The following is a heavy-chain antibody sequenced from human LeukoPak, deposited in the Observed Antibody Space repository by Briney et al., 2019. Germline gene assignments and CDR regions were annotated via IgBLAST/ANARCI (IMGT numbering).Heavy chain of an antibody. CDR1: GYTFTGYY. CDR2: INPNSGGT. Sequence: ASVKVSCKASGYTFTGYYLHWVRQAPGQGLEWMGWINPNSGGTNYEQKFQGRVTMTRDTSISTAYMELSRLRSDDTAVYYCARPLYHYDSSGPADYWGRGTLVTVSS. D-gene: IGHD3-22*01. V-gene: IGHV1-2*02. J-gene: IGHJ4*02. CDR3: ARPLYHYDSSGPADY.